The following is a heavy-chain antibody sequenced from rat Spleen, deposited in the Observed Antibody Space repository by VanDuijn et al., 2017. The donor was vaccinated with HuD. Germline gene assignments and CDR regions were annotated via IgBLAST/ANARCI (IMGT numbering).Heavy chain of an antibody. CDR1: GFTFSHYG. J-gene: IGHJ2*01. D-gene: IGHD1-11*01. CDR2: LSYDGHTT. V-gene: IGHV5-29*01. CDR3: ARRHYGYTDYFDY. Sequence: EVQLVESGGGLVQPGRSLKLTCAAQGFTFSHYGMAWVRQAPTKGLEWVATLSYDGHTTYYRDSVKGRFTISRDIAKSTLYLQMDSLGSEDTATYYCARRHYGYTDYFDYWGQGVMVTVSS.